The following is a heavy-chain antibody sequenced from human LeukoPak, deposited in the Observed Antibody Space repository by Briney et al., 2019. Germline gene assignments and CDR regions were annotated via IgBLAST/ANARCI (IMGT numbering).Heavy chain of an antibody. V-gene: IGHV3-15*01. CDR1: GFTFSNAW. CDR2: IKSKTDGGTT. Sequence: GGSLRLSCGASGFTFSNAWMSWVRQAPGKGLEWVGRIKSKTDGGTTDYAAPVKGRFTISRDDSKNTLYLQMNSLKTEDTAVYYCTTDRDFIVRGVFDPWGQGTLVTVSS. J-gene: IGHJ5*02. CDR3: TTDRDFIVRGVFDP. D-gene: IGHD3-10*01.